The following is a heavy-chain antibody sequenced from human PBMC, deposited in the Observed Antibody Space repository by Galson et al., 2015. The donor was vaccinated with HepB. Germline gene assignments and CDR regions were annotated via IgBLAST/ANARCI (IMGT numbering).Heavy chain of an antibody. V-gene: IGHV3-33*01. D-gene: IGHD6-19*01. CDR3: ARDRRPDLGIAVAGVGY. Sequence: SLRLSCAASGFTFGDYAMSWVRQAPGKGLEWVAVIWYDGSNKYYADSVKGRFTISRDNSKNTLYLQMNSLRAEDTAVYYCARDRRPDLGIAVAGVGYWGQGTLVTVSS. CDR2: IWYDGSNK. CDR1: GFTFGDYA. J-gene: IGHJ4*02.